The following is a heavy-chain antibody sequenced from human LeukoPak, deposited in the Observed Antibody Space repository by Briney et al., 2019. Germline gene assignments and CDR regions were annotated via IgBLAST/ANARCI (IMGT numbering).Heavy chain of an antibody. CDR1: GFSFSNYD. Sequence: PGGSLRLSCAASGFSFSNYDMSWVRQVPGKGLDWISYISSSSDTIDYADSVKGRFIISRDNAKKSLYVQMNSLRAEDTAVYYCARDLAYKYGSDSWGQGTLVTVSS. V-gene: IGHV3-48*04. CDR2: ISSSSDTI. D-gene: IGHD3-10*01. CDR3: ARDLAYKYGSDS. J-gene: IGHJ5*01.